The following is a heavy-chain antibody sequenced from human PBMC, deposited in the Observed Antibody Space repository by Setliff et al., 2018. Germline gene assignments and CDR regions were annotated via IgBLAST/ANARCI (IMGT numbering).Heavy chain of an antibody. CDR3: ARHFYPPDFFAH. V-gene: IGHV4-39*01. CDR2: RYYTGTT. J-gene: IGHJ4*02. CDR1: GVDVIERLYY. Sequence: SLTCSASGVDVIERLYYWSWVRQSPGKGLEWIGTRYYTGTTFYNPSLESRVAVSLDASEKKFSLSLRSVTTADTAVYYCARHFYPPDFFAHWGQGLLVTVSS. D-gene: IGHD3-3*01.